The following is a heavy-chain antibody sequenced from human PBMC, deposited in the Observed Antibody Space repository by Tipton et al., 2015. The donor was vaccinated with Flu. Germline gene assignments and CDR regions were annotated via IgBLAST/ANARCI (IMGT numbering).Heavy chain of an antibody. CDR1: GDSISTTIYY. V-gene: IGHV4-39*07. CDR2: IDHSGTT. J-gene: IGHJ4*02. D-gene: IGHD4-11*01. Sequence: TLSLTCTVSGDSISTTIYYWGWVRQPPGKGLEWIGSIDHSGTTYYNPSLKSRVTISVDTSKNQFSLKLSSVTAADTAVFYCASHSYSRGRAGHWGQGTLVTVSS. CDR3: ASHSYSRGRAGH.